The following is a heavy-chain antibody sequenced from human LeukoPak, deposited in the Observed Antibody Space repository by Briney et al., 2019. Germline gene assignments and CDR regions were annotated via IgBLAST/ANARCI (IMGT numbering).Heavy chain of an antibody. J-gene: IGHJ4*02. Sequence: GKSLRLSCAASGFTFSGYPIHWVRQAPGKGLEWVAVISYDGSNKYYADSVKGRFTISRDNSKNTLYLQMNGLRAEDTAVYYCAKVCNWNYNDYWGQGTLVTVSS. V-gene: IGHV3-30-3*02. D-gene: IGHD2/OR15-2a*01. CDR1: GFTFSGYP. CDR3: AKVCNWNYNDY. CDR2: ISYDGSNK.